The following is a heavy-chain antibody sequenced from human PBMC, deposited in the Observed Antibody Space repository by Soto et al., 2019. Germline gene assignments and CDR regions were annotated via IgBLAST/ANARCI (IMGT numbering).Heavy chain of an antibody. CDR3: ARDQVTTAGTFDY. D-gene: IGHD6-13*01. CDR1: GFTFSSYA. V-gene: IGHV3-30-3*01. J-gene: IGHJ4*02. Sequence: QVQLVESGGGVVQPGRSLRLSCAASGFTFSSYAMHWVRQAPGKGLEWVAVISYDGTNKYYAESVTGRFTISRDNSKNTLFLQMNSLRAEDTAVYYCARDQVTTAGTFDYWGQGTLVTVSS. CDR2: ISYDGTNK.